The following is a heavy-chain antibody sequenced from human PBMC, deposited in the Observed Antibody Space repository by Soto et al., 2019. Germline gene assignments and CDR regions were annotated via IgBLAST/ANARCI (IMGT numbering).Heavy chain of an antibody. Sequence: RGALLVSCAASGFTFRTYGMQWVRQAPGKGLDSLAVISYDGYLKYYVDAVKGRFTVARDNSKNTLFLEMNSLRVEDAAVYFCAKDFKVSGSHYGTLNYYYGMDVWGQGTTVTVSS. CDR1: GFTFRTYG. D-gene: IGHD3-10*01. CDR3: AKDFKVSGSHYGTLNYYYGMDV. J-gene: IGHJ6*01. V-gene: IGHV3-30*18. CDR2: ISYDGYLK.